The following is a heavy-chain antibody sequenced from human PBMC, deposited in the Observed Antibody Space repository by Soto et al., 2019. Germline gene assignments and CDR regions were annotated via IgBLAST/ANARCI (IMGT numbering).Heavy chain of an antibody. CDR2: IYSGGST. J-gene: IGHJ6*02. V-gene: IGHV3-53*01. D-gene: IGHD5-18*01. Sequence: GGSLRLSCAASGFTVSSNYMSWVRQAPGKGLEWVSVIYSGGSTYYADSVKGRFTISRDNSKNTLYLQMNSLRAEDTAVYYCARDGGYSYGSYYYYYGMDVWGQGTTVTVSS. CDR1: GFTVSSNY. CDR3: ARDGGYSYGSYYYYYGMDV.